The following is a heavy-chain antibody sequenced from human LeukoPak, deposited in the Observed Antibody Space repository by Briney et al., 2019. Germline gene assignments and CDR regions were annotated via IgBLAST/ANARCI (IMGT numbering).Heavy chain of an antibody. V-gene: IGHV3-30-3*01. Sequence: GGSLRLSCAASGFAFSSYAMHWVRQGPGKGLEWVALVSYDGGSKYYADSVKGRITISRDNSKNTLHLQVNSLRTEDTAVYYCARVKGGIAAAGNYFDYWGQGTLVTVSS. J-gene: IGHJ4*02. CDR2: VSYDGGSK. D-gene: IGHD6-13*01. CDR1: GFAFSSYA. CDR3: ARVKGGIAAAGNYFDY.